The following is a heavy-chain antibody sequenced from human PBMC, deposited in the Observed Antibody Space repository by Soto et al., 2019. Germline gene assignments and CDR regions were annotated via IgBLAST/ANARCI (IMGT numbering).Heavy chain of an antibody. CDR1: GYTFTSYY. J-gene: IGHJ6*02. CDR2: INPSGGST. Sequence: QVQLVQSGAEVKKPGASVKVSCKASGYTFTSYYMHWVRQAPGQGLEWMGIINPSGGSTSYAQKFQGRVTMTRDTSTSTVYMELSSLRSEDTAVYYCARGLMVRGPNPNNYYYYGMDVWGQGTTVTVSS. D-gene: IGHD3-10*01. V-gene: IGHV1-46*01. CDR3: ARGLMVRGPNPNNYYYYGMDV.